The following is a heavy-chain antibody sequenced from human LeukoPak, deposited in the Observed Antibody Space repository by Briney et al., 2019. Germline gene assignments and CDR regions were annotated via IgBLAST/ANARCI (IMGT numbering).Heavy chain of an antibody. CDR3: ARGHGSYGFPGGY. D-gene: IGHD5-18*01. V-gene: IGHV3-33*01. J-gene: IGHJ4*02. Sequence: PGGSLRLSCAASGFTFSSYGMHWVRQAPGKGLEWVAVIWYDGSNKYYADSVKGRFTISRDNSRSTLYLQMNSLRAEDTAVYYCARGHGSYGFPGGYWGQGTLVTVSS. CDR1: GFTFSSYG. CDR2: IWYDGSNK.